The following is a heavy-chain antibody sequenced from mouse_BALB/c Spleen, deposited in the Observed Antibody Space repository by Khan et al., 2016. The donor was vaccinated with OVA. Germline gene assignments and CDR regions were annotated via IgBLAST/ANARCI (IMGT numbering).Heavy chain of an antibody. Sequence: VQLQQSGPGLVKPSQSLSLTCTVTGYSITSDYAWNWIRQFPGNKLEWMGYISYSGSTSYNPSLRSRISITRDTSKNQFFLQLNSVTTEDTATFYCERQNYYGYAMDYWGQGTSVTVSS. J-gene: IGHJ4*01. V-gene: IGHV3-2*02. D-gene: IGHD1-1*01. CDR1: GYSITSDYA. CDR3: ERQNYYGYAMDY. CDR2: ISYSGST.